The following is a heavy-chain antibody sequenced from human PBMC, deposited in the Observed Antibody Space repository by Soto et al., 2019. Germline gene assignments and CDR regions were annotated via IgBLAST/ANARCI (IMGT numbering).Heavy chain of an antibody. CDR2: IIPIFGTA. CDR3: ASTKYDSSAYYYWYLGL. J-gene: IGHJ2*01. V-gene: IGHV1-69*06. D-gene: IGHD3-22*01. Sequence: QVELVQSGAEVKKPGSSVKVSCQASEDTFRNYAISWVRQAPGKGLEWMGGIIPIFGTANYAQKFQGRVTITADTSATTVYLTLSSLRSEDTAVYYFASTKYDSSAYYYWYLGLWGRCTLVTVSS. CDR1: EDTFRNYA.